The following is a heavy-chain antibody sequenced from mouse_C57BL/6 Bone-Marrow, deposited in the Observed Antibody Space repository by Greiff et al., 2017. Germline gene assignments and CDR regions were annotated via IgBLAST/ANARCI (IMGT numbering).Heavy chain of an antibody. CDR3: ARSIYYYGSSYGGFDY. J-gene: IGHJ2*01. D-gene: IGHD1-1*01. CDR2: IDPSDSYT. Sequence: VQLQQPGAELVMPGASVKLSCKVSGYTFTSYWMHWVKQRPGQGLEWIGEIDPSDSYTNYNQKFKGKSTLTVDKSSSTAYMQLSSLTSEDSAVYYCARSIYYYGSSYGGFDYWGQGTTLTVSS. V-gene: IGHV1-69*01. CDR1: GYTFTSYW.